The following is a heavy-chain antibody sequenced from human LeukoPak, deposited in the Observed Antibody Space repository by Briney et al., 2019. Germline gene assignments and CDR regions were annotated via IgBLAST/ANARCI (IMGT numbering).Heavy chain of an antibody. CDR1: GGSISSSSYY. V-gene: IGHV4-39*01. Sequence: PSETLSLTCTVSGGSISSSSYYWGWIRQPPRKGLEWIGSIYYSGSTYYNPSLKSRVTISVDTSKNQFSLKLSSVTAADTAVYYCASQPSGWADAFDIWGQGTMVTVSS. CDR3: ASQPSGWADAFDI. J-gene: IGHJ3*02. D-gene: IGHD3-9*01. CDR2: IYYSGST.